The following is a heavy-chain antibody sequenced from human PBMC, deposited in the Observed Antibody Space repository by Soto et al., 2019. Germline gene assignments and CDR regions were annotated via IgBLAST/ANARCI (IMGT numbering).Heavy chain of an antibody. D-gene: IGHD5-12*01. Sequence: SQTLSLTCAISGDSVSSNSAAWHWFRQSPSRGLEWLGRTYYRSRWYNDYSLSLESRITIKPDTSKNQYSLHLNSVTPDDTAVYYCARYNIVRTMDLFYDWGQGTLVTVSS. CDR1: GDSVSSNSAA. CDR2: TYYRSRWYN. J-gene: IGHJ4*02. V-gene: IGHV6-1*01. CDR3: ARYNIVRTMDLFYD.